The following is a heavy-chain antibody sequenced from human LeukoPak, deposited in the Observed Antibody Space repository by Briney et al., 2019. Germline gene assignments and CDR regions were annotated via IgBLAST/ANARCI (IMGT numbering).Heavy chain of an antibody. Sequence: ASVKVPCKASGYTFTGYYMHWVRQAPGQGLEWMGWINPNSGGTNYAQKFQGRVTMTRDTSISTAYMELRSLRSDDTAVYYCARDRRITMIAFDIWGQGTMVTVSS. V-gene: IGHV1-2*02. D-gene: IGHD3-22*01. CDR1: GYTFTGYY. J-gene: IGHJ3*02. CDR3: ARDRRITMIAFDI. CDR2: INPNSGGT.